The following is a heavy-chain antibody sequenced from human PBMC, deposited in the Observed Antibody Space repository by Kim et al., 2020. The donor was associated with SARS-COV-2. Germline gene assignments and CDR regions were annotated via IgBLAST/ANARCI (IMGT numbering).Heavy chain of an antibody. J-gene: IGHJ6*02. CDR3: VRDNPAAIYGMDV. CDR2: ISVYNGNT. V-gene: IGHV1-18*01. D-gene: IGHD2-2*01. Sequence: ASVKVSCKTSGYTFSSFGISWVRQAPGQGLEWLGWISVYNGNTKYAQKVQDRVTVTTDTFTSTAYMELRSLRYDDTAVYYCVRDNPAAIYGMDVWGQGTT. CDR1: GYTFSSFG.